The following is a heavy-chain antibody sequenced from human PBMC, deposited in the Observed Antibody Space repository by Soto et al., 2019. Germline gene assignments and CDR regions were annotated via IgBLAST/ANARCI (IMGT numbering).Heavy chain of an antibody. CDR1: GGPFSSDSFI. CDR2: INYSGTT. CDR3: ARDHKWDGMDV. J-gene: IGHJ6*02. D-gene: IGHD1-26*01. Sequence: PSETLSLTCSVSGGPFSSDSFIWSWVRQFPGKGLEWVGYINYSGTTYYNPSLRSRITMSVDTSKNQFSLNLSSVTAADTAVYYCARDHKWDGMDVWGQGTTATVSS. V-gene: IGHV4-31*03.